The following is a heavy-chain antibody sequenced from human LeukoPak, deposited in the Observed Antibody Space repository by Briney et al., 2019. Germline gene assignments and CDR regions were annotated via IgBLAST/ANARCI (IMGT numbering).Heavy chain of an antibody. Sequence: GGSLRLSCAASGFTFDDYAMHWVRQAPGKGLEWVSLISGDGGSTYYADSVKGRFTISRDNSKNSLYLQMNSLRTEDTALYYCAKDEDISGYDAFDIWGQGTMVTVSS. J-gene: IGHJ3*02. D-gene: IGHD3-22*01. V-gene: IGHV3-43*02. CDR3: AKDEDISGYDAFDI. CDR1: GFTFDDYA. CDR2: ISGDGGST.